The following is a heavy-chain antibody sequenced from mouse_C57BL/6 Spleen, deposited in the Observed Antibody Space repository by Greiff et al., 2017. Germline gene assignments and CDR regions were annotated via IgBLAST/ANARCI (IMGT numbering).Heavy chain of an antibody. CDR3: ARQSYYGSSPYWYFDV. Sequence: CTASGFTFSDSYMAWVRQVPEKGLEWVANINYDGSSTYYLDSLKSRFIISRDNAKNILYLQMSSLKSEDTATYYCARQSYYGSSPYWYFDVWGTGTTVTVSS. V-gene: IGHV5-16*01. J-gene: IGHJ1*03. CDR1: GFTFSDSY. D-gene: IGHD1-1*01. CDR2: INYDGSST.